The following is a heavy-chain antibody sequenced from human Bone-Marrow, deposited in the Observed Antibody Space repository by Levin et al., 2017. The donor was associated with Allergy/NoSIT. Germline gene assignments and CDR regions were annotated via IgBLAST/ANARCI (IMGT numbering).Heavy chain of an antibody. CDR3: ARQAVPAAMNGFEP. CDR1: GASISSFY. D-gene: IGHD2-2*01. Sequence: SSETLSLTCTVSGASISSFYWSWIRQPPGKGLEWIGYIYYSGSTNYSPSLKSRVSMSADMSRNQVYLTVSSVTAADTAVYYCARQAVPAAMNGFEPWGQGTLVTVSS. CDR2: IYYSGST. J-gene: IGHJ5*02. V-gene: IGHV4-59*08.